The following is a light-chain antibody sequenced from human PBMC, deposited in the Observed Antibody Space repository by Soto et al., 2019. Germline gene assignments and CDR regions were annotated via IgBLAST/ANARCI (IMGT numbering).Light chain of an antibody. CDR2: AAP. J-gene: IGKJ1*01. CDR1: QSISSY. CDR3: QQSYTTPWT. Sequence: DIQMTQSPSSLSASVGDRVTITCRASQSISSYLNWYQQKPGKAPKLLIYAAPSLQSGVPSRFSGSGSGTDFTLTISSLQPEDFATYYCQQSYTTPWTFGQGTKGDIK. V-gene: IGKV1-39*01.